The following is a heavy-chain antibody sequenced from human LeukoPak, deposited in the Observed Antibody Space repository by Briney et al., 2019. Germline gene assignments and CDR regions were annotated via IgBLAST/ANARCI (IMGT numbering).Heavy chain of an antibody. CDR1: GYTFTGYY. CDR3: ARTYSSGWYFSY. V-gene: IGHV1-2*02. J-gene: IGHJ4*02. D-gene: IGHD6-19*01. Sequence: EASVKVPCKASGYTFTGYYMHWVRQAPGQGLEWMGWINPNSGGTNYAQKFQGRVTMTRDTSISTAYMELSRLRSDDTAVYYCARTYSSGWYFSYWGQGTLVTVSS. CDR2: INPNSGGT.